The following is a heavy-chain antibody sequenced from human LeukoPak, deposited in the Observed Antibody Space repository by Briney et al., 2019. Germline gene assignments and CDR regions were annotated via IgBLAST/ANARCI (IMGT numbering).Heavy chain of an antibody. CDR1: GGTFSSYA. V-gene: IGHV1-69*06. CDR2: IIPIFGTA. CDR3: ARDPYSSSWYVGYFRH. D-gene: IGHD6-13*01. J-gene: IGHJ1*01. Sequence: SVKVSCKASGGTFSSYAISWVRQAPGQGLEWMGGIIPIFGTANYAQKFQGRVTITADKSTSTAYMELSSLRSEDTAVYYCARDPYSSSWYVGYFRHWGQGTLVTVSS.